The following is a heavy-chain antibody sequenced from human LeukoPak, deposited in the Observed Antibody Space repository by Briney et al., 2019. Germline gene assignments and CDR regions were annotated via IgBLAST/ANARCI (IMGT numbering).Heavy chain of an antibody. CDR2: IKQDGSDT. CDR3: TRALDY. V-gene: IGHV3-7*04. Sequence: PGGSLRLSCAASGFTFSTYWMDWVRQAPGKGLEWVANIKQDGSDTYYVDSVKGRFTIFRDNAKNSLYPQMNSLRAEDTAVYYCTRALDYWGQGTLVTVSS. J-gene: IGHJ4*02. CDR1: GFTFSTYW.